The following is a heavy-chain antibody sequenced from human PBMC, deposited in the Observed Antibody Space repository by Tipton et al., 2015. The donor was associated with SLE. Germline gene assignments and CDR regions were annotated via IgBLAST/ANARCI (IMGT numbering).Heavy chain of an antibody. CDR1: GGAISSYY. Sequence: TLSLTCAVSGGAISSYYWSWIRRPPGKGLEWIGYIYYSGSTNYNPSLKSRVTISVDTSKNQFSLKLSSVTAADTAVYYCASAHPSYWFFDLRARGPLVTVS. CDR3: ASAHPSYWFFDL. CDR2: IYYSGST. V-gene: IGHV4-59*01. J-gene: IGHJ2*01.